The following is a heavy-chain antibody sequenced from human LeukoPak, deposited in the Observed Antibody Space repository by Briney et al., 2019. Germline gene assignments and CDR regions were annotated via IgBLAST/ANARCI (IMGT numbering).Heavy chain of an antibody. D-gene: IGHD4-17*01. V-gene: IGHV3-9*01. CDR3: TRVPYGDYWSSDY. J-gene: IGHJ4*02. Sequence: GRSLRLSCAASGFIFDDYAMYWVRQAPGKGLEWVSGISWNSGNIDYADSVKGRFTISRDNAKNSLYLQMNSLRAEDTGIYYCTRVPYGDYWSSDYWGQGTLVTVSS. CDR1: GFIFDDYA. CDR2: ISWNSGNI.